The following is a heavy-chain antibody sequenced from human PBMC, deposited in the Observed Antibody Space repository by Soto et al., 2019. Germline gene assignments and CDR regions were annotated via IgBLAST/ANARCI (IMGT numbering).Heavy chain of an antibody. Sequence: QVQLVESGGGVVQPGRSLRLSCAASGFTFSSYAMHWVRQAPGKGLEWVAVISYDGSNKYYEDSVKGRFTISRDNSKNTLYLQMNSLRAEDTAVYYCARDGHYDILTGYYRGGHYFDYWGQGTLVTVSS. CDR2: ISYDGSNK. J-gene: IGHJ4*02. D-gene: IGHD3-9*01. V-gene: IGHV3-30-3*01. CDR3: ARDGHYDILTGYYRGGHYFDY. CDR1: GFTFSSYA.